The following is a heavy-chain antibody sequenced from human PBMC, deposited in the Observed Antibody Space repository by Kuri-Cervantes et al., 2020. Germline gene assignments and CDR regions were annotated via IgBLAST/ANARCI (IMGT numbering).Heavy chain of an antibody. CDR3: AKDSGALGMDV. J-gene: IGHJ6*02. CDR1: GFTFGTYW. D-gene: IGHD4-17*01. CDR2: ISSDGSET. Sequence: GGSLRLSCGASGFTFGTYWMSWVRQTPGKGLEWVAYISSDGSETKCVDSVKGRFTISRDNAKNSLYLQMNSLRAEDTALYYCAKDSGALGMDVWGQGTTVTVSS. V-gene: IGHV3-7*03.